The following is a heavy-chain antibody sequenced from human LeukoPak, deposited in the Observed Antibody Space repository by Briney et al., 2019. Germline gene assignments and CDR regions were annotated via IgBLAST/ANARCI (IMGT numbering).Heavy chain of an antibody. CDR3: ARSQRGYSIVPSPYGSFDY. CDR1: GGSISSYY. V-gene: IGHV4-59*01. Sequence: SETLSHTCTVSGGSISSYYLSWIRQPPGKGLEWIGYIYYSGSTNYNPSLKSRVTISVDTSKNQFSLKLSSVTAADTAVYYFARSQRGYSIVPSPYGSFDYWGQGTLVTVSS. CDR2: IYYSGST. J-gene: IGHJ4*02. D-gene: IGHD4-11*01.